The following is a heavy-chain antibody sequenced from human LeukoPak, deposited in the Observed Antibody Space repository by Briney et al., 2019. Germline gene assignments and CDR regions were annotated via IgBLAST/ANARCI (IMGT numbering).Heavy chain of an antibody. Sequence: GGSLRLSCAASGFTVSGNYMSWVRQAPGKGLEWVGRIKSKTDGGTTDYAAPVKGRFTISRDDSKNTLYLQMNSLKTEDTAVYYCTTEGVGATYFDYWGQGTLVTVSS. CDR1: GFTVSGNY. J-gene: IGHJ4*02. CDR2: IKSKTDGGTT. D-gene: IGHD1-26*01. CDR3: TTEGVGATYFDY. V-gene: IGHV3-15*01.